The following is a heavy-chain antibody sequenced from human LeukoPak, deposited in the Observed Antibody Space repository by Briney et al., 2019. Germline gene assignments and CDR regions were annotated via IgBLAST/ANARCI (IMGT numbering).Heavy chain of an antibody. CDR2: INPSGGST. V-gene: IGHV1-46*01. CDR1: GYTFTSYY. CDR3: ARDSSGWYLGTYNWFDP. D-gene: IGHD6-19*01. J-gene: IGHJ5*02. Sequence: ASVNVSCKASGYTFTSYYMHWVRQAPGQGLAWMGIINPSGGSTSYAQKFQGRLTMTRDTSTSTVYMELSSLRYEDTAVYDCARDSSGWYLGTYNWFDPWGQGTLVTVSS.